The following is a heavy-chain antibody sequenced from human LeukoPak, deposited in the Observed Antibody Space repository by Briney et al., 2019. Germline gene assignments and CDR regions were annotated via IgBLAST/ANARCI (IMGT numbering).Heavy chain of an antibody. D-gene: IGHD3-10*01. CDR1: GFTFDDYG. J-gene: IGHJ4*02. Sequence: GGSLRLSCVPSGFTFDDYGMSWVRQPPGKGLDWVAGINWYGGRTGYADSVKGRFTISRDNSKNTLYMQMNSLGGEVTAVYYCAKSGTILLWFGELRFDYWGQGTLVTVSS. CDR3: AKSGTILLWFGELRFDY. CDR2: INWYGGRT. V-gene: IGHV3-20*04.